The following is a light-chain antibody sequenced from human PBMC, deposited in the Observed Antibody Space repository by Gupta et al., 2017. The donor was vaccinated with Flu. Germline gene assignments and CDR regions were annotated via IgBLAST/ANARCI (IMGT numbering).Light chain of an antibody. CDR2: QVS. V-gene: IGKV2-30*01. CDR3: MQGAHWPWA. CDR1: QGFVYSDGNTY. Sequence: DVVMTQSPLSLPVTLGQPASISCRSSQGFVYSDGNTYLHWFQQMPGQSPRRLIYQVSYRDSVVPGRFSGSGSGTDFPTKISMVEDDDVGIYFYMQGAHWPWAFGQGTTVEIK. J-gene: IGKJ1*01.